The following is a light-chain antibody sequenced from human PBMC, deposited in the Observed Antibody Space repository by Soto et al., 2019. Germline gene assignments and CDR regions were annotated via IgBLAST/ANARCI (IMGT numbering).Light chain of an antibody. V-gene: IGKV3-15*01. CDR1: QNVSSN. CDR3: QQYNNWPPIT. Sequence: ELVMAQSPAHLSLSPGERATHPCRASQNVSSNLAWYQQKPGQAPRLLIYGASTRATGIPARFSGSGSGTEFALTISSLQSEDFAVYYCQQYNNWPPITFGQGTRLEIK. CDR2: GAS. J-gene: IGKJ5*01.